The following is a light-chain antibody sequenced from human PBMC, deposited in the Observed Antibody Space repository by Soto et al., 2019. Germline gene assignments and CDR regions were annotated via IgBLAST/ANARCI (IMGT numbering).Light chain of an antibody. CDR2: GAS. J-gene: IGKJ1*01. CDR1: QSVSSS. V-gene: IGKV3-15*01. CDR3: QQYNNWWT. Sequence: EMVMTQSPATLSVSPGERVTLSCRASQSVSSSLAWYQQKPGQAPRVLISGASTRAAGIPARFSGSGSGTEFTLTISSLQSEDFAVYFCQQYNNWWTFGQGTKVEIK.